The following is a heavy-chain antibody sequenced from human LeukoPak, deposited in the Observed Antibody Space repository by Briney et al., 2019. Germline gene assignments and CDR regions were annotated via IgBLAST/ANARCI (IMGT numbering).Heavy chain of an antibody. CDR1: GGSFSGYY. Sequence: PSETLSLTCAVYGGSFSGYYWSWIRQPPGKGLEWMGEINHSGRTNYNPSLKSRVTISVDTSKNHFSLKLSSVTAADTAVYYCARSQITIFGVVIPRRPMDVWGKGTTVTVSS. J-gene: IGHJ6*03. V-gene: IGHV4-34*01. CDR2: INHSGRT. D-gene: IGHD3-3*01. CDR3: ARSQITIFGVVIPRRPMDV.